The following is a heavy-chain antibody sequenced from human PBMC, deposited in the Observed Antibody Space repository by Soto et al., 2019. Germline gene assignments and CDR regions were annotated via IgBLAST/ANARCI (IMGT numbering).Heavy chain of an antibody. J-gene: IGHJ4*02. V-gene: IGHV4-30-4*01. D-gene: IGHD4-17*01. CDR3: DREHKDYGGGY. CDR2: IYYSGST. Sequence: SETLSLTCTVSGGSISSGDYYWSWIRQPPGKGLEWIGYIYYSGSTYYNPSLKSRVTISVDTSKNQFSLKLSSVTAADTAVYYCDREHKDYGGGYWGQGTLVTVSS. CDR1: GGSISSGDYY.